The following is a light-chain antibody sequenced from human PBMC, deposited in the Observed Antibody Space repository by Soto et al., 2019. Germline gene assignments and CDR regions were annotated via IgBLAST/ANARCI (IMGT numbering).Light chain of an antibody. Sequence: EIVLMQSTGTLSLSPGESATLSCRASQSVSSNLAWYQQKPGQAPRLLIYGASTRATGIPARFSGSGSGTDFTLTISSLQSEDFAVYYCQQYNNWPRTFGQGTKVDIK. CDR3: QQYNNWPRT. J-gene: IGKJ1*01. V-gene: IGKV3-15*01. CDR1: QSVSSN. CDR2: GAS.